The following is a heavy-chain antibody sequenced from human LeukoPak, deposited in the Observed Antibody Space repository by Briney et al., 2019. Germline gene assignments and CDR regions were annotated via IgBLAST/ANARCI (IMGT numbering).Heavy chain of an antibody. J-gene: IGHJ4*02. V-gene: IGHV3-7*01. Sequence: PGGSLRLSCAASGFTFSSYWMRWVRQAPGKGLEWVAHIKQDGSEKYYVDSVKGRFTISRDNAKNSLYLQMNSLRAEDTAVYYCARSRRDFDCLFGDLFDYWGQGTLVTVSS. D-gene: IGHD3-9*01. CDR1: GFTFSSYW. CDR3: ARSRRDFDCLFGDLFDY. CDR2: IKQDGSEK.